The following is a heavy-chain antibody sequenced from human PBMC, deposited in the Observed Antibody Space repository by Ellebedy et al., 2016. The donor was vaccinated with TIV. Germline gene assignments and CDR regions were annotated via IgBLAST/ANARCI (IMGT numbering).Heavy chain of an antibody. CDR1: GGSFSGYY. D-gene: IGHD2-2*01. CDR2: INHSGST. CDR3: AGVRQTSTWPIDY. V-gene: IGHV4-34*01. Sequence: SETLSLTXAVYGGSFSGYYWSWIRQPPGKGLEWIGEINHSGSTNYNPSLKSRVTISVHTSKNQFSLNLTSVTAADTAVYYCAGVRQTSTWPIDYWGQGTLVTVSS. J-gene: IGHJ4*02.